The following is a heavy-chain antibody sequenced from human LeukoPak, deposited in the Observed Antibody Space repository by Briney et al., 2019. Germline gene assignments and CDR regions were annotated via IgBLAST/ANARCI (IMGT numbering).Heavy chain of an antibody. J-gene: IGHJ3*02. CDR2: IYHSGST. V-gene: IGHV4-38-2*02. CDR1: GYSISSGYY. D-gene: IGHD3-22*01. CDR3: ARPDTYYYDSSGHPAAFDI. Sequence: SETLSLTCTVSGYSISSGYYWGWIRQPPGKGLEWIGSIYHSGSTYYNPSLKSRVTISVDTSKNQFSLKLSSVTAADTAVYYCARPDTYYYDSSGHPAAFDIWGQGTMVTVSS.